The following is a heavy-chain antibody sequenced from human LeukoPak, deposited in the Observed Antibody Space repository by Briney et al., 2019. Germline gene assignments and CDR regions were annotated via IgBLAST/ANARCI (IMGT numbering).Heavy chain of an antibody. V-gene: IGHV3-30*02. Sequence: GGSLRLSCVASGFTFSRYDMNWVRQAPGKGLEGSAFVRFDGRETFYADSVKGRFTISRDNSDNILYLQMSYLRPEDTAIYYCATEERCTVTNCATAFDHWGQGTLVTVS. CDR3: ATEERCTVTNCATAFDH. CDR1: GFTFSRYD. D-gene: IGHD6-25*01. CDR2: VRFDGRET. J-gene: IGHJ4*02.